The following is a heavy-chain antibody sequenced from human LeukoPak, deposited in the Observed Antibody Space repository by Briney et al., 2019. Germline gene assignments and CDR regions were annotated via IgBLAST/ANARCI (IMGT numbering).Heavy chain of an antibody. D-gene: IGHD3-9*01. CDR1: GFTFSTYS. V-gene: IGHV3-21*01. Sequence: PGGSLRLSCVDSGFTFSTYSMNWVRQAPGKGLEWASSISSSSSYIYYADSVKGRFTISRDNAKNSLYLQMNSLRAEDTAVYYCARDPARDDILTGSSYFDYWGQGTLVTVSS. J-gene: IGHJ4*02. CDR3: ARDPARDDILTGSSYFDY. CDR2: ISSSSSYI.